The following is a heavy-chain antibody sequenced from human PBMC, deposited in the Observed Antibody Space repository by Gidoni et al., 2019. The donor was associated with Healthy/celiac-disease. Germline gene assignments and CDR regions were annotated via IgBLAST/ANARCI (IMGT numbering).Heavy chain of an antibody. J-gene: IGHJ4*02. CDR1: GGSVRVYY. V-gene: IGHV4-34*01. CDR3: ARVVPWGWVHGGAY. CDR2: INHSGST. D-gene: IGHD2-21*01. Sequence: QVQLQQWGAGLLQPSETLSLTCAVYGGSVRVYYWSWIRQPPGKGLEWIGEINHSGSTNYNPSLKRRVTISVDTSKNQFSLKLSSVTAVDPAAYYCARVVPWGWVHGGAYWGQGTLVTVSS.